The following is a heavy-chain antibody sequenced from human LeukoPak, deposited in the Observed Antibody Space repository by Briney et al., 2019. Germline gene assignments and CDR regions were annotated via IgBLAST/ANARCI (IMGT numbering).Heavy chain of an antibody. CDR3: AKSHTDVNSNGWYQWFDP. D-gene: IGHD6-19*01. CDR1: GFTFSSYG. Sequence: GGSLRLSCAVSGFTFSSYGFHWVRQAPGKGLEWVAVISYDGSNKYYADSVKGRFTISRDNSKNTLYLQMNTLGVEDTAVYYCAKSHTDVNSNGWYQWFDPWGPGTLVTVSS. J-gene: IGHJ5*02. CDR2: ISYDGSNK. V-gene: IGHV3-30*18.